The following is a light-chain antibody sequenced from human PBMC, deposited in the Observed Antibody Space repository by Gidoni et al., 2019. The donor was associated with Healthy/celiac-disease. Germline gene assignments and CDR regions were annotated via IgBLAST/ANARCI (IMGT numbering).Light chain of an antibody. CDR2: KAS. CDR3: QQYNSYPYT. J-gene: IGKJ2*01. Sequence: DIQMTHSPSTLSASVGDSVTITCRASQSISSWLAWYQQKPGKAPKLLIYKASSLESGVPSRFSGSGSGTEFTLTISSLQPDDFATYYCQQYNSYPYTFXXXTKLEIK. V-gene: IGKV1-5*03. CDR1: QSISSW.